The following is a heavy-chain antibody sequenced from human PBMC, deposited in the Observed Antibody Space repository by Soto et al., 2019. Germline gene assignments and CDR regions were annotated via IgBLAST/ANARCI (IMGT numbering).Heavy chain of an antibody. CDR3: PSDIAVVSSSWYVQPVGKNYYYYYGMDL. CDR1: GFTFADYT. D-gene: IGHD6-13*01. Sequence: SLRLSCAASGFTFADYTMHWVRQAPGKGLEWVSLISWDGGSTYYADSVKGRFTISRDNSKNSLYLQMNSLRTEETALYYCPSDIAVVSSSWYVQPVGKNYYYYYGMDLWGQGTTVTVSS. V-gene: IGHV3-43*01. CDR2: ISWDGGST. J-gene: IGHJ6*02.